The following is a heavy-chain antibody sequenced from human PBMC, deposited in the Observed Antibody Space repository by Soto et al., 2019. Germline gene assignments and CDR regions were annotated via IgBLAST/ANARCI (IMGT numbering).Heavy chain of an antibody. D-gene: IGHD2-15*01. CDR1: GFTFSSYD. Sequence: GGSLRLSCAASGFTFSSYDMHWVRQATGKGLEWVSAIGTAGDTYYPGSVKGRFTISRENAKNSLYLQMNSLRAGDTAVYYCARVFCSGGSCYPDYWSQGTLVTVSS. CDR2: IGTAGDT. CDR3: ARVFCSGGSCYPDY. V-gene: IGHV3-13*01. J-gene: IGHJ4*02.